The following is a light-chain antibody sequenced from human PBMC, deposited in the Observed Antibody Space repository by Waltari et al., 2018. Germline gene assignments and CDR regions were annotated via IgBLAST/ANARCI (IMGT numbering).Light chain of an antibody. CDR1: LSVYSD. CDR3: QKYRTSPRT. J-gene: IGKJ1*01. CDR2: GAS. Sequence: IIMTQSPATLSLSPGERAILSCRASLSVYSDLAWYQQKPGQAPRLLIYGASSRATGIPDRFSGSGSGTEFTLTISSLEPEDFAVYYCQKYRTSPRTFGQGTKVEIK. V-gene: IGKV3-20*01.